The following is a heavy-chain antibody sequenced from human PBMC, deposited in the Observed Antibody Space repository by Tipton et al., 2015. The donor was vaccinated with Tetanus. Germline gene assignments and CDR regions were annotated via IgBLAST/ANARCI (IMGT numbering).Heavy chain of an antibody. Sequence: QLVQSGGEVKKPGESLKISCKGSGYIFNNYWIGWVRQKPGKGLEWMGIIYPGDSDTRYSPSFQGQVTVSVDKSINTAYLQWSSLKASDTSMFYCARAHCTDGVCNFDFWGQGALVTVAS. CDR1: GYIFNNYW. CDR2: IYPGDSDT. J-gene: IGHJ4*02. V-gene: IGHV5-51*01. D-gene: IGHD2-8*01. CDR3: ARAHCTDGVCNFDF.